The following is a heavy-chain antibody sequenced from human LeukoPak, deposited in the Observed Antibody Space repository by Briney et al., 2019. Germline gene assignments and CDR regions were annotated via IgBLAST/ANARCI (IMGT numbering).Heavy chain of an antibody. J-gene: IGHJ2*01. Sequence: GGSLRLSCAASGFDFGDYGMHWVRQAPGKGLEWVSGLSWNSGDLDYADSEKGRFTISRDNAKNYLYLQMNSLRTDDTAFYYCAKRGGSDWYFEVWGRGTLVTVSS. CDR3: AKRGGSDWYFEV. V-gene: IGHV3-9*01. CDR1: GFDFGDYG. CDR2: LSWNSGDL.